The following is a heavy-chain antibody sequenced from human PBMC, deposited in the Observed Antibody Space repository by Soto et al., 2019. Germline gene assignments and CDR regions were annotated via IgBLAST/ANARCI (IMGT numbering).Heavy chain of an antibody. CDR1: GGTFSSYA. CDR3: ASRDSGNFGSYYYYGMDV. V-gene: IGHV1-69*12. CDR2: IIPIFGTA. D-gene: IGHD1-26*01. J-gene: IGHJ6*02. Sequence: QVQLVQSGAEVKKPGSSVEVSCKASGGTFSSYAITWVRQAPGQGLEWMGGIIPIFGTANYAQKFQGRVTITADESTSTPYMELSSLRSEDTAVYYCASRDSGNFGSYYYYGMDVWGQGTTVTVSS.